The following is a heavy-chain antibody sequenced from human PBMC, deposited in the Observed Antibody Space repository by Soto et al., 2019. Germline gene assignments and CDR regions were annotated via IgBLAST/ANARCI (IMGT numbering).Heavy chain of an antibody. D-gene: IGHD2-2*02. CDR1: GGTFSSYA. V-gene: IGHV1-69*13. CDR2: IIPIFGTA. J-gene: IGHJ5*02. Sequence: ASVKVSCKASGGTFSSYAISWVRQAPGQGLEWMGGIIPIFGTANYAQKFQGRVTITGDESTSTAYMELSSLRSEDTAVYYCARTSLGYCSSTSCYIPYNWFDPWGQGTLVTVSS. CDR3: ARTSLGYCSSTSCYIPYNWFDP.